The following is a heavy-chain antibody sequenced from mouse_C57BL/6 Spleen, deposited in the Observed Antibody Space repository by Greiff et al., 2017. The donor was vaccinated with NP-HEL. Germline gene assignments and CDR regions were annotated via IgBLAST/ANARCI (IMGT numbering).Heavy chain of an antibody. CDR2: ISSGSSTI. D-gene: IGHD2-4*01. Sequence: EVKLVESGGGLVKPGGSLKLSCAASGFTFSDYGMHWVRQAPEKGLEWVAYISSGSSTIYYADPLKGRFTISRDTAKNTLFLQMTSLRSEDTAMYYCARPLYDYDGYYYAMDYWGKGTSVTVSS. V-gene: IGHV5-17*01. CDR3: ARPLYDYDGYYYAMDY. CDR1: GFTFSDYG. J-gene: IGHJ4*01.